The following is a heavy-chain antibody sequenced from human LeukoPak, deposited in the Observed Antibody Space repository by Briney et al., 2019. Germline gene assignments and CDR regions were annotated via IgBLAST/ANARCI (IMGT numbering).Heavy chain of an antibody. CDR2: ITTSSTFI. V-gene: IGHV3-21*01. D-gene: IGHD6-19*01. CDR3: ARASGATVDY. CDR1: GFTFSSYN. J-gene: IGHJ4*02. Sequence: GGSLRLSCAASGFTFSSYNMNWVRQAPGKGLEWVSYITTSSTFIYYADSVKGRFTISRDNANNPLYLQMNSLRAEDTAVYYCARASGATVDYWGQGTLVTVSS.